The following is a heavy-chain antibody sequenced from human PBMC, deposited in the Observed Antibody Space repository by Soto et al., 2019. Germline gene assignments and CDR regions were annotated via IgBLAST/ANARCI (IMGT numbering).Heavy chain of an antibody. Sequence: SETLSLTCTVSGGSISSYYWSWIRQPPGKGLEWIGYIYYSGSTNYNPSLKSRVTIPVDKSKNQFSLKLSSVTAADTAVYYCARADAFTIFGVVTDYYYMDVWGKGTTVTVSS. D-gene: IGHD3-3*01. CDR2: IYYSGST. CDR1: GGSISSYY. CDR3: ARADAFTIFGVVTDYYYMDV. J-gene: IGHJ6*03. V-gene: IGHV4-59*08.